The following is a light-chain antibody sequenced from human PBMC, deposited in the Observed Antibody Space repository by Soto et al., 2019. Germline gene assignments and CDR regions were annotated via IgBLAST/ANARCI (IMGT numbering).Light chain of an antibody. V-gene: IGLV2-23*01. Sequence: QSVLTQPASVSGSPGQSITISCTGTSSDVGSYNLVSWYQQHPGKAPKLMIYEGSKRPSGVSNRFSGSKSGNTASLTISGLRAEDEAGYYCCSYAGSSTWVFGGGTKLTVL. J-gene: IGLJ3*02. CDR2: EGS. CDR3: CSYAGSSTWV. CDR1: SSDVGSYNL.